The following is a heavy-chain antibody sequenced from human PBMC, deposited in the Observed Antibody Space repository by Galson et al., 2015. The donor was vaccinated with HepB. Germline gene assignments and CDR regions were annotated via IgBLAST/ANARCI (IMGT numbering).Heavy chain of an antibody. V-gene: IGHV1-2*02. Sequence: SVKVSCKTSGYTFAGHYMHWVRQAPGQGLEWMGWINPHNGDTNYAQKFQGRVTMARDTSISTAYMDLSGLTSDDTAVYYCWVGATPPDYYFNYWGQGTLVTVSS. D-gene: IGHD1-26*01. J-gene: IGHJ4*02. CDR3: WVGATPPDYYFNY. CDR1: GYTFAGHY. CDR2: INPHNGDT.